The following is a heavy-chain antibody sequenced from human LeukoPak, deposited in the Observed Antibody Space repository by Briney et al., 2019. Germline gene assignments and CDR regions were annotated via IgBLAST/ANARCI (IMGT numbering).Heavy chain of an antibody. CDR1: GGSISSGSYY. CDR3: ARELSEMGELFFDY. Sequence: SETLSLTCTVSGGSISSGSYYWSWIRQPAGKGLEWIGRIYTSGSTNYNPSLKSRVTISVDTSKNQFSLKLSSVTAADTAVYYCARELSEMGELFFDYWDQGTLVTVSS. V-gene: IGHV4-61*02. D-gene: IGHD3-16*01. J-gene: IGHJ4*02. CDR2: IYTSGST.